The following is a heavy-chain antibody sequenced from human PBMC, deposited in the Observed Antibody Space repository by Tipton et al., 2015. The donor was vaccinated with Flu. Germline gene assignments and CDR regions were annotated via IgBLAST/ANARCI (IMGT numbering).Heavy chain of an antibody. CDR1: GGSVSSGSYY. CDR2: IYYSGST. J-gene: IGHJ3*02. Sequence: TLSLTCTVSGGSVSSGSYYWSWIRQPPGKGLEWIGYIYYSGSTNYNPSLKSRVTISVDTSKNQFSLKLSSVTAADTAVYYCARGRPARVSSGWYRAFDIWGQGTMVTVSS. CDR3: ARGRPARVSSGWYRAFDI. V-gene: IGHV4-61*01. D-gene: IGHD6-19*01.